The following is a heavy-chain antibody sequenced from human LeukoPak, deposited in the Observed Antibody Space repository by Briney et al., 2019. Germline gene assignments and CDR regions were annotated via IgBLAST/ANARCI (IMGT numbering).Heavy chain of an antibody. Sequence: GASVKVSCKASGYTFTGYYMHWVRQAPGQGLEWMGWINTNSGGTNYAQKLLGRGIMTTDTSTSTAYMELRSLRSDETAVYYCARGGGWWGTTVVTALDYWGQGTLVTVSS. J-gene: IGHJ4*02. CDR3: ARGGGWWGTTVVTALDY. V-gene: IGHV1-2*02. CDR2: INTNSGGT. D-gene: IGHD4-17*01. CDR1: GYTFTGYY.